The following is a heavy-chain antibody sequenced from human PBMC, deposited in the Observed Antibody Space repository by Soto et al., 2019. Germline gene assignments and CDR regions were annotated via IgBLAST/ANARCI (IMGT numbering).Heavy chain of an antibody. D-gene: IGHD3-22*01. CDR2: IYYSGST. CDR3: AREGYSSGYYYYYGMDV. CDR1: GGSISSSSYY. Sequence: SETLSLTCTVSGGSISSSSYYWGWIRQPPGKGLEWIGSIYYSGSTYYNPSLKSRVTISVDTSKNQFSLKLSSVTAADTAVYYCAREGYSSGYYYYYGMDVWGQGTTVTVSS. J-gene: IGHJ6*02. V-gene: IGHV4-39*07.